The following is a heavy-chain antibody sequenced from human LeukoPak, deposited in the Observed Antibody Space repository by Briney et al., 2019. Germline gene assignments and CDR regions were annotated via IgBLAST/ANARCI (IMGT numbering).Heavy chain of an antibody. CDR3: ATGIAAHYYYYYMDV. Sequence: SVKVSCKASGGTFSSYAISWVRQAPGQGLEWMGGIIPIFGTANYAQRFQGRVTITTDESTSTAYMELSSLRSEDTAVYYCATGIAAHYYYYYMDVWGKGTTVTVSS. CDR1: GGTFSSYA. J-gene: IGHJ6*03. V-gene: IGHV1-69*05. D-gene: IGHD6-13*01. CDR2: IIPIFGTA.